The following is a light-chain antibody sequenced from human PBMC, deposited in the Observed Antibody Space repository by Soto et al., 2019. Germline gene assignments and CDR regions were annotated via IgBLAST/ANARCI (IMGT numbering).Light chain of an antibody. J-gene: IGKJ1*01. CDR3: QQYGSSPWT. CDR1: QSVSSSY. Sequence: EIVLTQSPGTLSLSPGERATLSCRASQSVSSSYLAWYQQKPGQAPRLLIYGASSRATGIPDRFSGSGSGTAFTLTISRLELEDFAVYYWQQYGSSPWTFGPGTKVEIK. CDR2: GAS. V-gene: IGKV3-20*01.